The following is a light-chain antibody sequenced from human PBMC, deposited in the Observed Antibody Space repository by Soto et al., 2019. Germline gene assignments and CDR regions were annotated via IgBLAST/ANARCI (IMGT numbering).Light chain of an antibody. Sequence: SYELTQPPSVSVAPGKTTRITCGGKNIGSKSVHWYQQKPCQAPVLVISYDSDRPSGIPERFSGSNSGSTATLTISRVEAGDEADYYCQVWDSSSDHVVFGGGTKLTVL. CDR1: NIGSKS. CDR2: YDS. CDR3: QVWDSSSDHVV. J-gene: IGLJ2*01. V-gene: IGLV3-21*04.